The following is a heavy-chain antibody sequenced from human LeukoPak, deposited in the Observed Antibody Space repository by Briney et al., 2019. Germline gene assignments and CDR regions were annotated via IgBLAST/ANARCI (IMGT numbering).Heavy chain of an antibody. V-gene: IGHV3-23*01. CDR2: SGSEERT. CDR3: VKAPLRWCFDS. D-gene: IGHD2-21*01. CDR1: GFTVSRNA. Sequence: GGSLRLAWATSGFTVSRNAMGWVRQPAARGREWVAASGSEERTHYADSVKGRFTISRDISKNTLDLQMSTLSADDKAIYYCVKAPLRWCFDSWGQGILVTVSS. J-gene: IGHJ4*02.